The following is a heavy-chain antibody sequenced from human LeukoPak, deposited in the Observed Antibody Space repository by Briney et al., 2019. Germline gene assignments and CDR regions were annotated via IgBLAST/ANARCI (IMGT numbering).Heavy chain of an antibody. V-gene: IGHV3-23*01. CDR2: INGGGGNT. CDR1: GFMFNSYV. J-gene: IGHJ4*02. D-gene: IGHD3-22*01. Sequence: GGSLRLSCAASGFMFNSYVMSWVRQAPGKGLEWVSAINGGGGNTYYADSVKGRFTISRDNSKNTLYLQMNSLRAEDTAVYYCAKSRGIGDSSGYYFRTYYFDYWGQGTLVTVSS. CDR3: AKSRGIGDSSGYYFRTYYFDY.